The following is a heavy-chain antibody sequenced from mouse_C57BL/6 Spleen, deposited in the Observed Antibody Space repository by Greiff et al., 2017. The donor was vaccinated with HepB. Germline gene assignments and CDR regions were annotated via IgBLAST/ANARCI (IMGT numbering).Heavy chain of an antibody. Sequence: EVHLVESGGGLVKPGGSLKLSCAASGFTFSDYGMHWVRQAPEKGLEWVAYISSGSSTIYYADTVKGRFTISRDNAKNTLFLQMTSLRSEDTAMYYCATTVVDGYFDVWGTGTTVTVSS. V-gene: IGHV5-17*01. J-gene: IGHJ1*03. CDR2: ISSGSSTI. D-gene: IGHD1-1*01. CDR3: ATTVVDGYFDV. CDR1: GFTFSDYG.